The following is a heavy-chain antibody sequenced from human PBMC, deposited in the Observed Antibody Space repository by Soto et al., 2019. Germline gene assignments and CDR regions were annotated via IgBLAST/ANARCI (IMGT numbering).Heavy chain of an antibody. V-gene: IGHV3-13*05. Sequence: SLRLSCAASGFTFSSHDMHWVRQAAGKGLEWVSGLGRVGGRYYLDSVKGRFTISRENAKNSLYLQMKRLRVGDTAVYYCARRYCTSWNCPGIGFDYWGQGTLVTVP. CDR2: LGRVGGR. CDR1: GFTFSSHD. CDR3: ARRYCTSWNCPGIGFDY. D-gene: IGHD2-8*01. J-gene: IGHJ4*02.